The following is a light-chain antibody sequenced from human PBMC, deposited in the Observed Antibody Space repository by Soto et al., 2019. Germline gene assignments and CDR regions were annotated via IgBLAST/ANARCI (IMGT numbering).Light chain of an antibody. Sequence: QSALTQPRSXSGSPXXXXTISCTGTSSDVGGYNYVSWYQQHPGKAPKLMIYDVSKRPSGVPDRFSGSKSGNTASLTISGLQAEDEADYYCCSYAGSYYVFGTGTKVTVL. J-gene: IGLJ1*01. CDR1: SSDVGGYNY. CDR3: CSYAGSYYV. CDR2: DVS. V-gene: IGLV2-11*01.